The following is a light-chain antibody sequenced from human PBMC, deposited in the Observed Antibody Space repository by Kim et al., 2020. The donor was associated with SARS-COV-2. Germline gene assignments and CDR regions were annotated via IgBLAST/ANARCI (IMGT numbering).Light chain of an antibody. Sequence: WAPGERATLSCRASQSGSSSYLAWYQQKPGQAPRLLIYGASSRATGIPDRFSGSGSGTDFTLTISRLEPEDCAVYYCQQYGSSPYTFGQGTKLEI. CDR2: GAS. CDR1: QSGSSSY. V-gene: IGKV3-20*01. J-gene: IGKJ2*01. CDR3: QQYGSSPYT.